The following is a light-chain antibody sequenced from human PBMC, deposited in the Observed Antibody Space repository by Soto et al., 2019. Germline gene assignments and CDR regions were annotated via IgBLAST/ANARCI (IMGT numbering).Light chain of an antibody. V-gene: IGKV1-5*03. CDR1: ESISNW. CDR2: KAS. J-gene: IGKJ1*01. Sequence: SQMTQSPSTLSASVGSRVIITCRASESISNWLAWYQQKPGKAPNLLIYKASSLKSGVPLRFSGSGSGTEFTLTINSLKPDDFATYYCQQYDTYWTFGQGTKVDIK. CDR3: QQYDTYWT.